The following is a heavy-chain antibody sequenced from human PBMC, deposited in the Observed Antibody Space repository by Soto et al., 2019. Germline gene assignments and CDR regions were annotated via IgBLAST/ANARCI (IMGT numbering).Heavy chain of an antibody. Sequence: ASVKVSCKASGYTFTGYYMHWVRQAPGQGLEWMGWINPNSGGTNYAQKFQGWVTMTRDTSISTAYMELSRLRSDDTAVYYCARDLGDSSGYSSYGMDVWGQGTTVTSP. D-gene: IGHD3-22*01. V-gene: IGHV1-2*04. CDR3: ARDLGDSSGYSSYGMDV. CDR2: INPNSGGT. CDR1: GYTFTGYY. J-gene: IGHJ6*02.